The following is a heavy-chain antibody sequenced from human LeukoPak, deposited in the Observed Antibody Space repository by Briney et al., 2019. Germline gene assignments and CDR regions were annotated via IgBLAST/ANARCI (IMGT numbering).Heavy chain of an antibody. CDR1: GFTFSNYW. V-gene: IGHV3-74*01. D-gene: IGHD3-22*01. CDR2: INRDGSRT. Sequence: PGGSLRPSCAASGFTFSNYWIHWVRQGPGKGLEWVSRINRDGSRTFYADSVKGRFTISRDNAKNTLYLQMTSLRAEDTAVYYCVRELGDYYDSSGSFGYWGQGTLVTVSS. CDR3: VRELGDYYDSSGSFGY. J-gene: IGHJ4*02.